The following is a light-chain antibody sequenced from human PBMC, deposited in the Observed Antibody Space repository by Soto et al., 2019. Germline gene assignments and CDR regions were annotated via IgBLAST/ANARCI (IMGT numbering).Light chain of an antibody. Sequence: QSVLTQPPSVSAAPGQKVTISCSGSSSNIGKNYVSWYQQLPGTAPKLLTYDNNKRPSGIPDRFSGSKSGTSATLDITGLQTGDEADYYCGTWDSSLSAYVFGTGTKVT. J-gene: IGLJ1*01. CDR1: SSNIGKNY. V-gene: IGLV1-51*01. CDR2: DNN. CDR3: GTWDSSLSAYV.